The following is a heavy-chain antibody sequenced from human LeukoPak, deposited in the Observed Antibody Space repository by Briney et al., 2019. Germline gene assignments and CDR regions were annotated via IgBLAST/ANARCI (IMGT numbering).Heavy chain of an antibody. CDR1: GFTFSSYA. CDR3: AKDRIVISFGDVSKH. CDR2: ISGGDVST. V-gene: IGHV3-23*01. J-gene: IGHJ1*01. D-gene: IGHD3-10*01. Sequence: GGSLRLSCAASGFTFSSYAMSWVRQAPGKGLDWVSSISGGDVSTYYADSVKGRFTISRDNSKNTLFLQMNNLRVEDTAVYYCAKDRIVISFGDVSKHWGQGTLVTVSS.